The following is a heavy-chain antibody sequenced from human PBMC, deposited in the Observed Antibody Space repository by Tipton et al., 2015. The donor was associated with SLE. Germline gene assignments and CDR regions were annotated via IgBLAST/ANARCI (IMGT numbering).Heavy chain of an antibody. D-gene: IGHD3-9*01. Sequence: TLSLTCTVSGGSLNNHFCSWIRQSAGKGLEWIGRVSPSGGTNYNPSLKRRVTMSVDTSRNQFSLNLSSLTAADTAVYFCARDKWGEYTASTGYFWSFDPWGQGIPVTVSS. V-gene: IGHV4-4*07. J-gene: IGHJ5*02. CDR3: ARDKWGEYTASTGYFWSFDP. CDR2: VSPSGGT. CDR1: GGSLNNHF.